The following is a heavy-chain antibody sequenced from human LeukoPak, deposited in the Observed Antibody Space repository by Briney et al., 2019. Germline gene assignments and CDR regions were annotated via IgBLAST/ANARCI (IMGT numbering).Heavy chain of an antibody. CDR3: AKGEYYYDSSGYAFDI. J-gene: IGHJ3*02. V-gene: IGHV4-4*02. Sequence: SGTLSLTCAVSGGSISSSNWWSWVRQPPGKGLEWIGEIYHSGSTNYNPSLKSRVTISVDKSKNQFSLKLSSVTAADTALYYCAKGEYYYDSSGYAFDIWGQGTMVTVSS. CDR1: GGSISSSNW. CDR2: IYHSGST. D-gene: IGHD3-22*01.